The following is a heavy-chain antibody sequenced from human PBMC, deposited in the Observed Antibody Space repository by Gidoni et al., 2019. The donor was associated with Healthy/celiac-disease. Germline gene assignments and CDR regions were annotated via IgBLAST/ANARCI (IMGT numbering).Heavy chain of an antibody. J-gene: IGHJ4*02. V-gene: IGHV1-8*01. CDR3: ARGFTRLGPDY. CDR2: MNPNSGNT. CDR1: GYTFTRYD. Sequence: VQPVQSGAEGKKPGASVKASCTASGYTFTRYDINWVRQATGQGLEWMGWMNPNSGNTGYAQKFQGRVTMTRNTSISTAYMELSSLRSEDTAVYYCARGFTRLGPDYWGQGTLVTVSS. D-gene: IGHD6-19*01.